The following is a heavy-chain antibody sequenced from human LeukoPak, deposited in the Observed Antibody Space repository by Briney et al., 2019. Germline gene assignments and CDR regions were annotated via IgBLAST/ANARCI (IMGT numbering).Heavy chain of an antibody. V-gene: IGHV4-34*01. CDR3: ARGRLVAATRGVFDY. CDR2: INHSGST. D-gene: IGHD2-15*01. J-gene: IGHJ4*02. CDR1: GGSISSYY. Sequence: SETLSLTCTVSGGSISSYYWNCIRQPPGKGLEWIGEINHSGSTNYNPSLKSRVTISVDTSKNQFSLKLSSVTAADTAVYYCARGRLVAATRGVFDYWGQGTLVTVSS.